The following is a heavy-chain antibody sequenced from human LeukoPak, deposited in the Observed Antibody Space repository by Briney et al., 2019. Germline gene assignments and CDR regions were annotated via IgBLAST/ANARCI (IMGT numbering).Heavy chain of an antibody. CDR2: IKQEGSET. CDR3: ARGGRYSGYYYFDY. D-gene: IGHD3-22*01. J-gene: IGHJ4*02. CDR1: EFTFSNYW. Sequence: TGGSLRLSCTASEFTFSNYWMSWVRQAPGKGLEWVANIKQEGSETYSVDSVKGRFTISRDNAKNSLYLQMNSLRAEDTALYYCARGGRYSGYYYFDYWGQGTLVTVSS. V-gene: IGHV3-7*01.